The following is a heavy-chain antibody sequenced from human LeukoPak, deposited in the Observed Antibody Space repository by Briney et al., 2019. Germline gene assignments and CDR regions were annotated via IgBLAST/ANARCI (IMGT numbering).Heavy chain of an antibody. CDR3: AKGPVTLLWFGEPNWFDP. CDR2: INDNGGST. J-gene: IGHJ5*02. V-gene: IGHV3-23*01. Sequence: PGGSLRLSCAASGFTFSSYAISWVLQAPGKGLGVGSAINDNGGSTYYADSVKSRFTISRDNSKNTLYLQMNSLRAEDTAVYYCAKGPVTLLWFGEPNWFDPWGQGTLVTVSS. D-gene: IGHD3-10*01. CDR1: GFTFSSYA.